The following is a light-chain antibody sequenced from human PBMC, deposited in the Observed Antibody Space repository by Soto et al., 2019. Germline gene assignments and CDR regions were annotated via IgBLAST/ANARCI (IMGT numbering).Light chain of an antibody. CDR2: LDS. Sequence: YELTQPPSVSVSPGQTASITCSGDKLGDKYACWYQQKPGQSPVLVIYLDSKRPSGIPERFSGSNSGNTATLTISGTQAMDEADYYCQAWDSSTVVFGGGTKLTVL. CDR3: QAWDSSTVV. CDR1: KLGDKY. V-gene: IGLV3-1*01. J-gene: IGLJ2*01.